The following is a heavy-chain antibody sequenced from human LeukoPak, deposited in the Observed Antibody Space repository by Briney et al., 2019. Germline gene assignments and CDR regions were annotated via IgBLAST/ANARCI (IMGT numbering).Heavy chain of an antibody. J-gene: IGHJ6*03. CDR3: AKDPYMDV. CDR1: GFSFADAT. Sequence: GGSLRLSCAASGFSFADATMHCVRQVPGKGLEWVSGINWNSGTMGYADSVKGRFTVSRDNAKNSLYLQMNSLKTEDTALYYCAKDPYMDVWGKGTTVTVSS. CDR2: INWNSGTM. V-gene: IGHV3-9*01.